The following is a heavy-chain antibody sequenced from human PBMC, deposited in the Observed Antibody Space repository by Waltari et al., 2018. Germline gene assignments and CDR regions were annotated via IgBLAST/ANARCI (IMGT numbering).Heavy chain of an antibody. CDR1: GGTFSSYA. CDR3: ARDLGEALGYCSGGSCQGARVGMDV. Sequence: QVQLVQSGAEVKKPGSSVKVSCKASGGTFSSYAISWVRQAPGQGLEWMGGIIPIFGTANYAQKFQGRVTITADESTSTAYMELSSLRSEDTAVYYCARDLGEALGYCSGGSCQGARVGMDVWGQGTTVTVSS. V-gene: IGHV1-69*13. J-gene: IGHJ6*02. D-gene: IGHD2-15*01. CDR2: IIPIFGTA.